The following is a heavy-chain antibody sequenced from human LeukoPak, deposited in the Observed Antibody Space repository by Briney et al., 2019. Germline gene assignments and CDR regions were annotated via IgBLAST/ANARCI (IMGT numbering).Heavy chain of an antibody. CDR2: IYYSGST. V-gene: IGHV4-30-4*08. J-gene: IGHJ4*02. CDR3: AVVPAAIYGPAYFDY. CDR1: GGSISSGDYY. Sequence: SQTLSLTCTVSGGSISSGDYYWSWIRQPPGKGLEWIGYIYYSGSTYYNPSLKSRVTISVDTSKNQFSLKLSSVTAADTAVYYCAVVPAAIYGPAYFDYWGQGTLATVSS. D-gene: IGHD2-2*02.